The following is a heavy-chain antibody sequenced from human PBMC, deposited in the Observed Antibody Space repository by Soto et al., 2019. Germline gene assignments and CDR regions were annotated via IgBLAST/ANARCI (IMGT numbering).Heavy chain of an antibody. CDR2: IYYNGRP. CDR1: GGSISSTSYY. D-gene: IGHD3-22*01. V-gene: IGHV4-39*01. Sequence: SETLSLTCSVSGGSISSTSYYWAWIRQPPGKGLDWVATIYYNGRPYYNPSLKSRATISVDTSRNQFSLRLGSVTAADTAVYYCAGYCDTSDRPHLHHWGQGTLVPVSS. J-gene: IGHJ1*01. CDR3: AGYCDTSDRPHLHH.